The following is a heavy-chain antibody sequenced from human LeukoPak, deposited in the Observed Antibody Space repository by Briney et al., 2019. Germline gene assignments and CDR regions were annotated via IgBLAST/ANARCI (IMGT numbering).Heavy chain of an antibody. V-gene: IGHV3-30*04. CDR3: AKDVGTSGNYSPSDY. J-gene: IGHJ4*02. CDR2: ISYDGSNK. CDR1: GFTFSSYA. D-gene: IGHD3-10*01. Sequence: PGGSLRLSCAASGFTFSSYAMHWVRQAPGKGLEWVAVISYDGSNKYYADSVKGRFTISRDNSKNTLYLQMDSLRAEDTAVYYCAKDVGTSGNYSPSDYWGQGTLVTVSS.